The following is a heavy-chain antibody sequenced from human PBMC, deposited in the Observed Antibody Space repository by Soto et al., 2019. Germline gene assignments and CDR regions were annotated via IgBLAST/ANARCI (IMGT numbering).Heavy chain of an antibody. CDR2: IYPGDSDT. CDR1: GYSFTSYW. CDR3: ARRVEVGYYYYGMDV. J-gene: IGHJ6*01. D-gene: IGHD2-15*01. Sequence: GESLKISCKGSGYSFTSYWIGWVLQIPWKGLEWMGIIYPGDSDTRYSPSFQGQVTISADKSISTAYLQWSSLKASDTAMYYCARRVEVGYYYYGMDVWGQGTTVTVSS. V-gene: IGHV5-51*01.